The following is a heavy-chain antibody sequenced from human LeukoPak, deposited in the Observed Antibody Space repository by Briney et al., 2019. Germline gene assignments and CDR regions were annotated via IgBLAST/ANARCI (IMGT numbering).Heavy chain of an antibody. Sequence: GGSLRLSCAASTFTFSRDGMHWVRQAPGKGLEWVSFIRFDGSENYNADSVKGRFTTSRDNSKNRLFLQMNSLRVEDTAVYFCARASIRNAFNIWGQGTMVTVS. V-gene: IGHV3-30*02. CDR3: ARASIRNAFNI. CDR1: TFTFSRDG. J-gene: IGHJ3*02. D-gene: IGHD5-24*01. CDR2: IRFDGSEN.